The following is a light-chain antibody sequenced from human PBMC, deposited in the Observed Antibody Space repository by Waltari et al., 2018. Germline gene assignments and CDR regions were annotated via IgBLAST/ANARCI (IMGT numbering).Light chain of an antibody. V-gene: IGLV3-21*03. CDR2: DDS. CDR3: HVWDTKTDHVV. CDR1: DLGTRS. Sequence: SYVLTQPPSVSVAPGKTARIPCGGNDLGTRSVTWYQQKPGQAPVLGVFDDSDRPSGLPERFSGSNSANTATLTISRVEAGDEADYYCHVWDTKTDHVVFGGGTKLTVL. J-gene: IGLJ2*01.